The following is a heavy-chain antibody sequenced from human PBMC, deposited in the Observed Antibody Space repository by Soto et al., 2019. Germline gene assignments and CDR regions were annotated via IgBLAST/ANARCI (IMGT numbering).Heavy chain of an antibody. CDR1: GGSVSSSSYP. Sequence: QLQLQESGPGLVKPSETLSLTCTVSGGSVSSSSYPWGWIRQSPGKGLEWIGTIYSSENTYYNPSLLSRVTISVDTSKNEFSVRLSSVTAADTAVYYCARLNGYCISTNCHGYYGMDVWGQGTTVTVSS. CDR2: IYSSENT. V-gene: IGHV4-39*01. D-gene: IGHD2-2*03. J-gene: IGHJ6*02. CDR3: ARLNGYCISTNCHGYYGMDV.